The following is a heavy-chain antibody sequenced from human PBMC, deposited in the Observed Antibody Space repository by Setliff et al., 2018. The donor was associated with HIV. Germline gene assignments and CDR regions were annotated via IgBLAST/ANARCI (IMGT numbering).Heavy chain of an antibody. CDR2: ISSSGGTL. J-gene: IGHJ4*02. Sequence: PGGSLRLSCAASGFTFSSYEMNWVRQAPGKGLEWVSYISSSGGTLYYADSVKGRFTISRDNAKNSLYLQMNSLRAEDTAVYYCARGLIVAVIDYWGQGTLVTVSS. CDR3: ARGLIVAVIDY. D-gene: IGHD3-22*01. CDR1: GFTFSSYE. V-gene: IGHV3-48*03.